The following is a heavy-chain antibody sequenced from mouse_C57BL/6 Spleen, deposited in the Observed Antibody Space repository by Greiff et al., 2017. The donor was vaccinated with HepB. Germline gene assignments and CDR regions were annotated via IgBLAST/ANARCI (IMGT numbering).Heavy chain of an antibody. D-gene: IGHD2-3*01. CDR1: GYTFTSYW. CDR2: IDPSDSYT. Sequence: VQLQQPGAELVMPGASVKLSCKASGYTFTSYWMHWVKQRPGQGLEWIGEIDPSDSYTNYNQKFKGKSTLTVDKSSSTVYMQLSSLTSEDSAVYYCARKRYDPHYFDYWGQGTTLTVSS. J-gene: IGHJ2*01. V-gene: IGHV1-69*01. CDR3: ARKRYDPHYFDY.